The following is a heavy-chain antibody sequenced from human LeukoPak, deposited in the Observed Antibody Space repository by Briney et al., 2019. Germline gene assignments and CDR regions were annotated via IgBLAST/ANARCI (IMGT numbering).Heavy chain of an antibody. CDR2: INHSGST. J-gene: IGHJ4*02. CDR1: GESFSGYY. CDR3: ARGRGWSPRSLFLDY. Sequence: SETLSLTCAVYGESFSGYYWSWFRQPPGKGLEWIGEINHSGSTNYNPSLKSRVTISVDTSKNQFSLKLSSVTAADTAVYYCARGRGWSPRSLFLDYWGQGTLVTVSS. V-gene: IGHV4-34*01. D-gene: IGHD6-19*01.